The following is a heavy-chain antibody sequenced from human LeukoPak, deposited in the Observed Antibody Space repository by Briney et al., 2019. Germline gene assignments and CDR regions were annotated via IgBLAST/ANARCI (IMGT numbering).Heavy chain of an antibody. Sequence: PSETLSLTCAVYGGSFSGYYWSWIRQPPGKGLEWIGSIYYSGSTYYNPSLKSRVTISVDTSKNQFSLKLSSVTAADTAVYYCASQNRYYDFWSGYYTWEYFQHWGQGTLVTVSS. CDR2: IYYSGST. CDR1: GGSFSGYY. V-gene: IGHV4-34*01. CDR3: ASQNRYYDFWSGYYTWEYFQH. D-gene: IGHD3-3*01. J-gene: IGHJ1*01.